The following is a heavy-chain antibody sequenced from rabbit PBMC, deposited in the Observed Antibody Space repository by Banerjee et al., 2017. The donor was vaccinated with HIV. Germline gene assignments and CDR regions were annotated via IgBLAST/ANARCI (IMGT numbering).Heavy chain of an antibody. Sequence: QEQLEESGGDLVKPEGSLTLTCTASGFSFSNKYVMCWVRQAPGKGLEWIACIYADSSGNTYYASWAKGRFTISKTSSTTVTLQMTSLTAADTATYFCARDEKDAAVAGYGYARNLWGPGTLVTVS. CDR2: IYADSSGNT. J-gene: IGHJ4*01. CDR3: ARDEKDAAVAGYGYARNL. D-gene: IGHD6-1*01. CDR1: GFSFSNKYV. V-gene: IGHV1S45*01.